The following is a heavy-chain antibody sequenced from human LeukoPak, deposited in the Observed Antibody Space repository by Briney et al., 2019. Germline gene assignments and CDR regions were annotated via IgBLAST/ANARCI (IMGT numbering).Heavy chain of an antibody. D-gene: IGHD6-19*01. V-gene: IGHV3-64D*09. CDR2: ISGTGGST. CDR1: GFTFSNYA. J-gene: IGHJ4*02. Sequence: GGSLRLSCSASGFTFSNYAMHWVRQAPGKGLEYVSAISGTGGSTYYADSVKGRFTISRNNSKNTLFLQMSSLRPEDTAVYYCVNGGVAVARYWGQGTLVTVSS. CDR3: VNGGVAVARY.